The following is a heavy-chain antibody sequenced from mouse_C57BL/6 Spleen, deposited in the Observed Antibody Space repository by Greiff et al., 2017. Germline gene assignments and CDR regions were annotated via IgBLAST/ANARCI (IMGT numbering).Heavy chain of an antibody. CDR1: GYAFTSYW. J-gene: IGHJ4*01. CDR3: ARRGCELYAMDY. Sequence: QVQLQQSGAELVKPGASVKISCKASGYAFTSYWMNWVKQRPGKGLEWIGQIYPGDGDTNYNGKFKGKATLTADKSSSTAYMQLSSLTSEDSAVYFCARRGCELYAMDYWGQGTAVTVSS. CDR2: IYPGDGDT. V-gene: IGHV1-80*01.